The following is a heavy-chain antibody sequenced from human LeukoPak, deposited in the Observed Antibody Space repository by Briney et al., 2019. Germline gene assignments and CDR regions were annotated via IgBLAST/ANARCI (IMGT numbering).Heavy chain of an antibody. CDR3: ASLIAAGGALDY. CDR2: IIPIFGTA. Sequence: ASVKVSCKASGGTFSSYAISWVRQAPGQGLEWMGGIIPIFGTANYAQKFQGRVTITADESTSTTYMELSSLRSEDTAVCYCASLIAAGGALDYWGQGTLVTVSS. D-gene: IGHD6-25*01. CDR1: GGTFSSYA. V-gene: IGHV1-69*13. J-gene: IGHJ4*02.